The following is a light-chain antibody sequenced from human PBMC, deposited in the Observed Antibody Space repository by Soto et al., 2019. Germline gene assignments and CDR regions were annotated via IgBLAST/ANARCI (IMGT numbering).Light chain of an antibody. Sequence: QSVLTQPASVSGSPGQSITISCTGTSSDVGSYNLVSWYQQHPGKAPKLMIYEGSKRPSGVSNRLSGSKSGNTASLTISGLQAEDEADYYCCSYAGSSTFEVFGGGTQLTVL. CDR1: SSDVGSYNL. J-gene: IGLJ2*01. V-gene: IGLV2-23*03. CDR2: EGS. CDR3: CSYAGSSTFEV.